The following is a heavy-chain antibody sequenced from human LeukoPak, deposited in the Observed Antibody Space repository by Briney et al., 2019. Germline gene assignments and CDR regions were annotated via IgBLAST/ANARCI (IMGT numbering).Heavy chain of an antibody. Sequence: GGSLRLSCAASGFTFSSYAMSWVRQAPGKGLEWVSAISGSGGSTYYADSVKGRFTISRDNSKNTLYLQMNSLRAEDKAVYSCAKFLYSSGWDDEFDYWGQGTLVTVSS. CDR2: ISGSGGST. D-gene: IGHD6-19*01. CDR1: GFTFSSYA. J-gene: IGHJ4*02. CDR3: AKFLYSSGWDDEFDY. V-gene: IGHV3-23*01.